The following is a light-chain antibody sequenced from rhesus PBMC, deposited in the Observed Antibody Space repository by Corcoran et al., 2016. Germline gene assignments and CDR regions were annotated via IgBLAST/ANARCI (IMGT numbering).Light chain of an antibody. Sequence: QAALPQPRSVSGSPGQSATISFTGTSSDIGGYNYVSWYQQHPGTAPQLMIYEVSKRPSGVSDRFSGSKSGHTASLTISGLQAEDEADYSCCSYEGSYSYIFGAGTRLTVL. V-gene: IGLV2-32*01. CDR3: CSYEGSYSYI. CDR1: SSDIGGYNY. CDR2: EVS. J-gene: IGLJ1*01.